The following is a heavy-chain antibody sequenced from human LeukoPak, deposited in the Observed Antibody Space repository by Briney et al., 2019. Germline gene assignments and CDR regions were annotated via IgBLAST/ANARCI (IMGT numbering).Heavy chain of an antibody. CDR2: IYYTGAT. Sequence: SETLSLTCTVSGGSISSYYWSWIRLPPGKGLEWIGYIYYTGATYYNPSLKSRVTISLDTSKNQFSLKLCSVTAADAAVYYCARAGYSYGTGYYFDYWGQGALVTVSS. J-gene: IGHJ4*02. CDR3: ARAGYSYGTGYYFDY. D-gene: IGHD5-18*01. V-gene: IGHV4-59*01. CDR1: GGSISSYY.